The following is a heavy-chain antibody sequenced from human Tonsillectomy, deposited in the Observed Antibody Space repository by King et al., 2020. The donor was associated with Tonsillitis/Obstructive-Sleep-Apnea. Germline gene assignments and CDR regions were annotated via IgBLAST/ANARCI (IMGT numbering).Heavy chain of an antibody. J-gene: IGHJ6*03. CDR3: ARCDYDLWSGQYYYYYMDV. V-gene: IGHV1-69*01. CDR2: IIPIFGTA. CDR1: GGTFSSYA. D-gene: IGHD3-3*01. Sequence: QLVQSGAEVKKPGSSVKVSCKASGGTFSSYAISWVRQAPGQGLEWMGGIIPIFGTANYAQKFQGRVTITADESTSTAYMELSSLRSEDTAVYYCARCDYDLWSGQYYYYYMDVWGKGTTVTVSS.